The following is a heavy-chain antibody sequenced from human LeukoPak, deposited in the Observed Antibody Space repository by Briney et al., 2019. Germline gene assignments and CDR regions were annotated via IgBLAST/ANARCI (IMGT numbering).Heavy chain of an antibody. CDR2: IHYTGST. Sequence: SDTLSLTCAVSGYAISSSNRWGWIRQAPGKGLEWIGYIHYTGSTYYSPSLKSRATMAVDMSKNQFSLKLSPVTAVDTAVYYCARNELGSGKYDPWGQGILVTVSS. CDR1: GYAISSSNR. J-gene: IGHJ5*02. CDR3: ARNELGSGKYDP. V-gene: IGHV4-28*01. D-gene: IGHD3-10*01.